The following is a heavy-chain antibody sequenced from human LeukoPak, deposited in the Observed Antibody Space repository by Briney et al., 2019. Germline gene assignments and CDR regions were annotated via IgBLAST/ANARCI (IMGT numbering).Heavy chain of an antibody. J-gene: IGHJ3*02. V-gene: IGHV4-61*01. CDR2: IYYSGST. Sequence: SETLSLTCTVSGGSISSGSYYWSWIRQPPGKGLEWIGYIYYSGSTNYNPSLKSRVTISVDTSKNQFSLKLSSVTAADTAVYYCARGQTRITIFGVVQTHDAFDIWGQGTMVTVSS. D-gene: IGHD3-3*01. CDR3: ARGQTRITIFGVVQTHDAFDI. CDR1: GGSISSGSYY.